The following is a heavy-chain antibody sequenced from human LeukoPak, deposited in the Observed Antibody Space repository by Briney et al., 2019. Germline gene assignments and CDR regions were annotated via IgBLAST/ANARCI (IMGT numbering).Heavy chain of an antibody. CDR3: ARLRGYSGPRDPFDL. Sequence: GESLNIACKGSEYTFTDYWIGWVRQMPGKGLEWMGIIYPADADTRYGPSFQDQGNISADKFPTLIYLEWSSLKASDTAMYFCARLRGYSGPRDPFDLWGQGILVTFSS. CDR1: EYTFTDYW. J-gene: IGHJ3*01. V-gene: IGHV5-51*01. CDR2: IYPADADT. D-gene: IGHD3-10*01.